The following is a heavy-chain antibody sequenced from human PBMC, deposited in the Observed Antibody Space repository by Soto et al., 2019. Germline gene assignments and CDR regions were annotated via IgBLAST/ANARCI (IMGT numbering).Heavy chain of an antibody. J-gene: IGHJ6*02. CDR2: IYPDDSNT. CDR3: ARRGRGIGGYYYGMDV. Sequence: EVQLVQSGAEVKKPGESLKISCKGSGYSFTSYWIGWVRQMPGKGLEGMGIIYPDDSNTRYRPSFQGQVTISADKCISTAYLRWSSLKASYTAMYSCARRGRGIGGYYYGMDVWGQGTTVTVSS. D-gene: IGHD3-16*01. V-gene: IGHV5-51*03. CDR1: GYSFTSYW.